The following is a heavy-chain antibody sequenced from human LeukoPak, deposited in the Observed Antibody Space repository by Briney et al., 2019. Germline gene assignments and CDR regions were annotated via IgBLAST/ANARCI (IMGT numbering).Heavy chain of an antibody. D-gene: IGHD3-10*01. Sequence: GGSLRLSCAASGFTFSTYAMSWVRQAPGKGVEWVSTVSTIGRSTYYADSGKGRFTISRDNSKNTLSLQMNSLRAEDTAVYYWAKGLNGYGSGSYSHLDAFDIWGQGTLVTVSS. CDR2: VSTIGRST. CDR3: AKGLNGYGSGSYSHLDAFDI. CDR1: GFTFSTYA. V-gene: IGHV3-23*01. J-gene: IGHJ3*02.